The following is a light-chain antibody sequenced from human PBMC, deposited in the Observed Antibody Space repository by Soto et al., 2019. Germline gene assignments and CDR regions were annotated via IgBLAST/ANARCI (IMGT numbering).Light chain of an antibody. CDR2: GAS. CDR1: QSISNY. V-gene: IGKV3-20*01. J-gene: IGKJ5*01. Sequence: EIVLPQSPATQSLSPGETATLSCRASQSISNYLAWYQQRPGQAPRLLIYGASTRTTGIPDRFSGGGSGTDFTLTISRLEPEDFAVYYCQQYGYSPITFGQGTRLENK. CDR3: QQYGYSPIT.